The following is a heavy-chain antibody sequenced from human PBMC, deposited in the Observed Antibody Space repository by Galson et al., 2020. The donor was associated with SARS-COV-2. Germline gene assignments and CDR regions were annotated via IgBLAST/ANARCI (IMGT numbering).Heavy chain of an antibody. D-gene: IGHD6-19*01. CDR3: AKDSWISGSSGWYFDY. CDR2: ISYDGSNK. Sequence: GESLKISCAASGFTFSSYGMHWVRQAPGKGLEWVAVISYDGSNKYYADSVKGRFTISRDNSKNTLYLQMNSLRAEDTAVYYCAKDSWISGSSGWYFDYWGQGTLVTVSS. V-gene: IGHV3-30*18. J-gene: IGHJ4*02. CDR1: GFTFSSYG.